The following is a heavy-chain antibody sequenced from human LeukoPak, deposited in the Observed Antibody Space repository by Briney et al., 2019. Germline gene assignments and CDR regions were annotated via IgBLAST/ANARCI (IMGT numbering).Heavy chain of an antibody. V-gene: IGHV3-23*01. CDR2: VSGTGGRT. J-gene: IGHJ4*02. Sequence: GGSLRLSCAASGFTFSTYAMSWVRQAPGKGLEWVSVVSGTGGRTYYADSVKGRFTISRDNSKNTLYLQMNSLRAEDTAVYYCAKDLSGDGDYWGQGTLVTVSS. CDR1: GFTFSTYA. D-gene: IGHD4-17*01. CDR3: AKDLSGDGDY.